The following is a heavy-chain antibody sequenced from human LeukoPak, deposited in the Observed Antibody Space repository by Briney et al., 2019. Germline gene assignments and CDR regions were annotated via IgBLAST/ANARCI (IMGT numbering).Heavy chain of an antibody. CDR3: AREDRVVVTAIGFDY. CDR1: GYTFTGYY. CDR2: INPNSGGT. D-gene: IGHD2-21*02. Sequence: ASVKVSCKASGYTFTGYYMHWVRQAPGQGLEWMGWINPNSGGTNYAQKFQGRVTMTRDTSISTAYMELSRLRSDDTAVYYCAREDRVVVTAIGFDYWGQGILVTVSS. J-gene: IGHJ4*02. V-gene: IGHV1-2*02.